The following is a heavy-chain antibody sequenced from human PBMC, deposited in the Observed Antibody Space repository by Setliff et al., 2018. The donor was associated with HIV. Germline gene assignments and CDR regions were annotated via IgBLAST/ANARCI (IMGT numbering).Heavy chain of an antibody. J-gene: IGHJ6*03. CDR3: ARGAWYSSGWYSSRYMDV. Sequence: GASVKVSCKASGYIFTTYDINWVRQATGQGLEWMGWMNPDSGATKYAEKFEGRVSLTRDTSISTAYMELSSLRSDDTAVYYCARGAWYSSGWYSSRYMDVWGKGTTVTVSS. V-gene: IGHV1-8*02. D-gene: IGHD6-19*01. CDR1: GYIFTTYD. CDR2: MNPDSGAT.